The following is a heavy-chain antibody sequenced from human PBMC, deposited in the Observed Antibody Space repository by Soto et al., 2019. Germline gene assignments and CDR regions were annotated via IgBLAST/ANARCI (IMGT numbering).Heavy chain of an antibody. CDR3: VKDVSSSWYGVGYFQY. V-gene: IGHV3-64D*08. Sequence: GGSLRLSCSASGFTFDSFGLHWVRQAPGKGLEYVSAISSTGGSTYYADSVKGRFTISRDNSRNILYLQMSSLRGDDTAIYYCVKDVSSSWYGVGYFQYWGQGTLVTVSS. CDR2: ISSTGGST. J-gene: IGHJ1*01. CDR1: GFTFDSFG. D-gene: IGHD6-13*01.